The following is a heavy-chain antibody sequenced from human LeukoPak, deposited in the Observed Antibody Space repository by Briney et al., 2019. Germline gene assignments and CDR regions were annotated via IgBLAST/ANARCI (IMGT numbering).Heavy chain of an antibody. CDR1: GFTFSNAW. Sequence: GGSLRLSCAASGFTFSNAWMSWVRQAPGKGLEWVGRIKSKTDGGTTDYAAPVKGRFTISRDDSKNTLYLQMNSLRAEDTAVYYCARRNIAAAAFDYWGQGTLVTVSS. V-gene: IGHV3-15*01. CDR3: ARRNIAAAAFDY. CDR2: IKSKTDGGTT. J-gene: IGHJ4*02. D-gene: IGHD6-13*01.